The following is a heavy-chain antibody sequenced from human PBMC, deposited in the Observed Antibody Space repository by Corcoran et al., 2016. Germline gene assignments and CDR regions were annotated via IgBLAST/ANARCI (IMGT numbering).Heavy chain of an antibody. Sequence: QVQLVESGGGVVQPGRSLRLSCAASGFTFSSYGMHWVRQAPGKGLEWVAVISYDGSNKYYADSVKGRFTISRDNSKNTMYFQMNSLRAEDTAVYYCARATNHDTTDSFDYWGQGTLVTVSS. CDR3: ARATNHDTTDSFDY. CDR2: ISYDGSNK. CDR1: GFTFSSYG. D-gene: IGHD1-26*01. V-gene: IGHV3-30*03. J-gene: IGHJ4*02.